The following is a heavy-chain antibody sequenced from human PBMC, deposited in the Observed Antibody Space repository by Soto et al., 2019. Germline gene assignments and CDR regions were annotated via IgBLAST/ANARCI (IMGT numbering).Heavy chain of an antibody. Sequence: GGSLRLSCAASGFIFTSYSMNWVRQAPGKGLEWVSSISSSSSYIYYADSVKGRFTISRDNAKNSLYLQMSSLRAEDTAVYYCARDSGSSSDYYGMDVWGQGTTVTVSS. CDR3: ARDSGSSSDYYGMDV. CDR2: ISSSSSYI. D-gene: IGHD6-13*01. CDR1: GFIFTSYS. J-gene: IGHJ6*02. V-gene: IGHV3-21*01.